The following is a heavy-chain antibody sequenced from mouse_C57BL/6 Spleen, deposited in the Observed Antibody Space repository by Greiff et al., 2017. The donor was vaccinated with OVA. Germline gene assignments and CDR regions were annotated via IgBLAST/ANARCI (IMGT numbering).Heavy chain of an antibody. V-gene: IGHV5-6*01. J-gene: IGHJ4*01. CDR3: ARQDGYDEGGYYAMDY. Sequence: EVNLVESGGDLVKPGGSLKLSCAASGFTFSSYGMSWVRQTPDKRLEWVATISSGGSYTYYPDSVTGRFTISRDNAKNTLYLQMSSLKSEDTAMYYCARQDGYDEGGYYAMDYWGQGTSVTVSS. CDR1: GFTFSSYG. D-gene: IGHD2-2*01. CDR2: ISSGGSYT.